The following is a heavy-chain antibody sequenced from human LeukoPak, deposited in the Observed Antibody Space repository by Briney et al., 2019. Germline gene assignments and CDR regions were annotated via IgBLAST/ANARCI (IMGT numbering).Heavy chain of an antibody. Sequence: GGSLRLSCTASGFTFCDDAMSWFRQAPGKGLEWVGFIRNKAYGGTAEYAASVKGRFTVSRDDSKSIAYLQMSSLKTEDTAVYYCARFPYDPPRSDYWGQGTLVTVSS. D-gene: IGHD3-22*01. J-gene: IGHJ4*02. CDR1: GFTFCDDA. V-gene: IGHV3-49*03. CDR3: ARFPYDPPRSDY. CDR2: IRNKAYGGTA.